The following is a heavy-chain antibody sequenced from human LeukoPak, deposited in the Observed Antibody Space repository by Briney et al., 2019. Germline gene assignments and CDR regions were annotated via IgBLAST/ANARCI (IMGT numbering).Heavy chain of an antibody. J-gene: IGHJ2*01. D-gene: IGHD2-2*01. CDR3: AKDSQDIVVVPAAMPWYFDL. CDR2: ISWNSGSI. V-gene: IGHV3-9*01. Sequence: GGSLRLSCAASGFTFDDYAMHWVRQAPGRGLEWVSGISWNSGSIGYADSVKGRFTISRDNAKNSLYLQMNSLRAEDTALYYCAKDSQDIVVVPAAMPWYFDLWGRGTLVTVSS. CDR1: GFTFDDYA.